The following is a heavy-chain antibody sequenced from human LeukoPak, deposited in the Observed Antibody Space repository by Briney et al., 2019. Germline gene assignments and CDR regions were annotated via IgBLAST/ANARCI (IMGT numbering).Heavy chain of an antibody. J-gene: IGHJ5*02. CDR3: ARPGLRYFDWLSVRNNWFDP. CDR1: GGSISSSSYY. CDR2: IYYSGST. D-gene: IGHD3-9*01. Sequence: SETLSLTCTVSGGSISSSSYYWGWIRQPPGKGLEWIGSIYYSGSTYYNPSLKSRVTISVDTSKNQFSLKLSSVTAADTAVYYCARPGLRYFDWLSVRNNWFDPWAREPWSPSPQ. V-gene: IGHV4-39*01.